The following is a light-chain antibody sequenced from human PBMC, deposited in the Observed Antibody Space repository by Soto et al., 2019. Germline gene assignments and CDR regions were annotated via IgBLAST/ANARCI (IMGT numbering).Light chain of an antibody. V-gene: IGLV1-51*01. CDR2: DNT. CDR3: GTWDPSLSAYV. CDR1: SSNIGNHF. Sequence: QSVLTQPPSVSAAPGQKVTISCSGSSSNIGNHFVSWYQQFPGTAPKLLIYDNTERPSGIPDRFSGSQSGTSATLGITGLQTGDEADYYCGTWDPSLSAYVFGTGTKVTVL. J-gene: IGLJ1*01.